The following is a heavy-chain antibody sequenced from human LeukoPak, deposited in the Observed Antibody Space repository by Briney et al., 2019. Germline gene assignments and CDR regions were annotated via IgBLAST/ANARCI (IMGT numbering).Heavy chain of an antibody. Sequence: GGSLRLSCAASGFTFSNAWMNWVRQAPGKGLEWVSSISSSSSYIYYADSVKGRFTVSRDNAKNSLYLQMNSLRAEDTAVYYCARYSIAAAGDYWGQGTLVTVSS. J-gene: IGHJ4*02. CDR2: ISSSSSYI. D-gene: IGHD6-13*01. V-gene: IGHV3-21*01. CDR3: ARYSIAAAGDY. CDR1: GFTFSNAW.